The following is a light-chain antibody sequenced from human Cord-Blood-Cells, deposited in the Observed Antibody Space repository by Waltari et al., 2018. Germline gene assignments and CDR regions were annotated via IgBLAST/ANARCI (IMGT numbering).Light chain of an antibody. V-gene: IGLV2-14*03. J-gene: IGLJ1*01. CDR2: DVS. CDR3: SSYTSSSTPYV. CDR1: SSDVGGYKY. Sequence: QSALTQPASVSGSPGQSITISCTGTSSDVGGYKYVSWYQQHPGKAPKLMIYDVSNRPSGVSDRVAGSKSGTTAALTISGLQSEDEADYYCSSYTSSSTPYVFGTGTKVTVL.